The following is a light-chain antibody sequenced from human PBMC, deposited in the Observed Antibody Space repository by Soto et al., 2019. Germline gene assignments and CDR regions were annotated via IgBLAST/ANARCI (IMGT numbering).Light chain of an antibody. J-gene: IGLJ3*02. CDR1: SSNIGGNA. CDR3: ATWDDSLSAWV. V-gene: IGLV1-44*01. CDR2: LND. Sequence: QSALSQPPSASGTPGQRVTISCSGGSSNIGGNAVNWYRQLPGMAPQLLMYLNDQRPSGVPDRFSGSKSGTSVSLAISGLQSDDEADYYCATWDDSLSAWVFGGGTKLTVL.